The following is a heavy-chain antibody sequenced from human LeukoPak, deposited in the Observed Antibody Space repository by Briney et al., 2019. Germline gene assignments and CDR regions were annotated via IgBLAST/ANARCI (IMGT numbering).Heavy chain of an antibody. V-gene: IGHV3-48*03. J-gene: IGHJ4*02. CDR3: ARDRVGYSLSRLFDY. CDR1: GFTFSSYE. D-gene: IGHD5-18*01. CDR2: ISSSGSTI. Sequence: GGSLRLSCAASGFTFSSYEMNWVRQAPGKGLEGVSYISSSGSTIYYADSVKGRFTISRDNAKNSLYLQMNSLRAEDTAVYYCARDRVGYSLSRLFDYWGQGTLVTVSS.